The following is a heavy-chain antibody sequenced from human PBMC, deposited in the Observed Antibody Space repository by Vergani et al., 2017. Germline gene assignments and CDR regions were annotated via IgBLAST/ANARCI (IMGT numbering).Heavy chain of an antibody. J-gene: IGHJ4*02. D-gene: IGHD3-3*01. CDR1: GYTFTSYA. V-gene: IGHV1-3*01. CDR3: ARDNDFWSGYYSY. Sequence: QVQLVQSGAEVKKPGASVKVSCKASGYTFTSYAMQWVRQAPGQRLGWMGWINAGNGNTKYSQKFQGRVTITRDTSASTAYMELSSLRSEDTAVNYCARDNDFWSGYYSYWGQGTLVTVAS. CDR2: INAGNGNT.